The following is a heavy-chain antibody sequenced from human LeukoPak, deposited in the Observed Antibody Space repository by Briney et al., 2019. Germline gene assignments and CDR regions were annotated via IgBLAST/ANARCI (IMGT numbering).Heavy chain of an antibody. J-gene: IGHJ4*02. CDR3: ARDVPRYYDILTGIFDY. CDR2: ISGSGGST. V-gene: IGHV3-23*01. Sequence: GGSLRLSCAASGFTFSSYAMSWVRQAPGKGLEWVSAISGSGGSTYYADSVKGRFTISRDNSKNTLYLQMNSLRAEDTAVYYCARDVPRYYDILTGIFDYWGQGTLVTVSS. CDR1: GFTFSSYA. D-gene: IGHD3-9*01.